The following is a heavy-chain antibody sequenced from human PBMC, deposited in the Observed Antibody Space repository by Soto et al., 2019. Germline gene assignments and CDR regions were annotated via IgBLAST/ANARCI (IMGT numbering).Heavy chain of an antibody. J-gene: IGHJ4*02. Sequence: PSETLSLTCAVSGGSISSGGYSWSWIRQPPGKGLEWIGYIYHSGSTYYNPSLKSRVTISVDRSKSQFSLRLSSVTAADTAVYYCASCFWSGYHVWGQGTLVTVSS. D-gene: IGHD3-3*01. CDR3: ASCFWSGYHV. CDR2: IYHSGST. CDR1: GGSISSGGYS. V-gene: IGHV4-30-2*01.